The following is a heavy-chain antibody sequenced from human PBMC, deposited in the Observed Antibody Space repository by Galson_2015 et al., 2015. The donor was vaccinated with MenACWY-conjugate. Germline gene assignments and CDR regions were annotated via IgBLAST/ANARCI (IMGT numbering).Heavy chain of an antibody. CDR3: ARDSSGWYGDYVFDY. Sequence: SVKVSCKASGGTFSSYAISWVRQAPGQGLEWMGRIILILGIANYAQKFQGRVTITADKSTSTAYMELSSLRSEDTAVYYCARDSSGWYGDYVFDYWGQGTLVTVSS. V-gene: IGHV1-69*04. CDR1: GGTFSSYA. D-gene: IGHD6-19*01. CDR2: IILILGIA. J-gene: IGHJ4*02.